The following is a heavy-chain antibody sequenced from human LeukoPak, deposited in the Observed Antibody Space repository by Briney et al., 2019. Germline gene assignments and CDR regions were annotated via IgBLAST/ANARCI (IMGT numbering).Heavy chain of an antibody. CDR3: AREVYCGGDCYCCVGYFDL. J-gene: IGHJ2*01. V-gene: IGHV3-30*02. Sequence: GGSLRLSCAASGFTFSSYEMNWVRQAPGKGLEWVAFIRYDGSNKYYADSVKGRFTISRDNSKNTVYLQMNSLRAEDTAVYYCAREVYCGGDCYCCVGYFDLWGRGTLVTVSS. D-gene: IGHD2-21*02. CDR1: GFTFSSYE. CDR2: IRYDGSNK.